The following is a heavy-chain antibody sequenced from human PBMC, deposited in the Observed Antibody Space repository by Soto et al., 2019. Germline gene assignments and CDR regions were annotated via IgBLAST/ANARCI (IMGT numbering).Heavy chain of an antibody. CDR1: GYTFTSYG. Sequence: QVQLVQSGAEVKKPGASVKVSCKASGYTFTSYGISWERQAPGQGLEWMGWISAYNGNTNYARKPQGRVTMTTDTPTSTAYLELRSLRSDDTAVYYCARAEKYYDFWCGYYARDGGYFDYWGQGTLDTVSS. CDR2: ISAYNGNT. CDR3: ARAEKYYDFWCGYYARDGGYFDY. J-gene: IGHJ4*02. V-gene: IGHV1-18*01. D-gene: IGHD3-3*01.